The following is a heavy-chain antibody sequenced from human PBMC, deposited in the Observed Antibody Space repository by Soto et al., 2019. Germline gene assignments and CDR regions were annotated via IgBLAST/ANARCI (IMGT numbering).Heavy chain of an antibody. CDR3: ARKLWFSEPSTSLDT. CDR2: IYYGGNT. V-gene: IGHV4-59*01. Sequence: SETLSLTCSFSGGPISSYYWSWIRQPPGKGLEWIGYIYYGGNTNYNPSLKSRVTISEDTSKNQFSLKLTSVTTADTAVYYCARKLWFSEPSTSLDTWGQGTLVTVSS. J-gene: IGHJ5*02. D-gene: IGHD1-26*01. CDR1: GGPISSYY.